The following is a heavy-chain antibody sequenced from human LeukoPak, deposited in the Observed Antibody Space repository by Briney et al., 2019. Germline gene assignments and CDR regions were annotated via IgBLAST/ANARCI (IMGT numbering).Heavy chain of an antibody. CDR1: GFTFSRHS. V-gene: IGHV3-21*01. J-gene: IGHJ3*02. Sequence: GGSLRLSCAASGFTFSRHSMNWVRQAPGKGLEWVSSISTSSSYIYYADSVKGRFTISRDNAKNSLSLQMNSLRAEDTAVYYCARDRNHILTGYTAFDIWGQGTMVTVSS. CDR3: ARDRNHILTGYTAFDI. CDR2: ISTSSSYI. D-gene: IGHD3-9*01.